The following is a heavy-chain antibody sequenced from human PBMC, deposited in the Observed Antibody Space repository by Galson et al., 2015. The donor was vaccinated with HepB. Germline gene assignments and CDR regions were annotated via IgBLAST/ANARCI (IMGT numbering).Heavy chain of an antibody. D-gene: IGHD3-3*01. CDR1: GYTFTSYG. CDR3: ARVRDDFWSGYALDY. CDR2: ISAYNGNT. Sequence: SVKVSCKASGYTFTSYGISWVRQAPGQGLEWMGWISAYNGNTNYAQKLQGRVTMTTDTSTSTAYMELRSLRSDDTAVYYCARVRDDFWSGYALDYWGQGTLVTVSS. V-gene: IGHV1-18*01. J-gene: IGHJ4*02.